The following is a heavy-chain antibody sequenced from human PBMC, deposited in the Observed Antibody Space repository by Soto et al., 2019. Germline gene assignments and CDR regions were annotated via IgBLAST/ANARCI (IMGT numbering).Heavy chain of an antibody. V-gene: IGHV1-69*01. CDR3: ARSQGGSSSLDIYYYSYYGMDV. J-gene: IGHJ6*02. CDR2: VIPIFGTP. D-gene: IGHD2-15*01. Sequence: QVQLVQSGAEVKKPGSSVKVSCKAPGGTFSTYAISWVRQAPGQVLEWMGGVIPIFGTPKYAQKFQGRVTITADESTRTGYMELRSLRSEDTAVYDCARSQGGSSSLDIYYYSYYGMDVWGQGTTVTVSS. CDR1: GGTFSTYA.